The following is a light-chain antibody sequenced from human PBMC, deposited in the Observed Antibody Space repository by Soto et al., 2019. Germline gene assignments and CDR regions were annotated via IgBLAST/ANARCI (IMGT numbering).Light chain of an antibody. CDR1: SSNIGAGYD. J-gene: IGLJ1*01. CDR3: SSYAGSSNV. Sequence: QSVLTQPPSVSGAPGQRVTISCTGSSSNIGAGYDVHWYQQRPGTAPKLLISGNSNRPSGVPDRFSGSTSGNTASLTVSGLQAEDEADYYCSSYAGSSNVFGTGTKLTVL. CDR2: GNS. V-gene: IGLV1-40*01.